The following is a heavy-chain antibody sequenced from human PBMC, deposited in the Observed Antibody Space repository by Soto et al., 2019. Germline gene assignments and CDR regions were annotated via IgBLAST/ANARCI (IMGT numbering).Heavy chain of an antibody. D-gene: IGHD1-1*01. Sequence: ASVKFSCKASGYTFTSYYIHWVRQAPGQGLEWMGIINPSGGSTSYAQKFQGRVTMTRDTSTSTVYMEVNSLKSEDTAVYYCARSTVQDGFDIWGQGTMVTVSS. V-gene: IGHV1-46*01. J-gene: IGHJ3*02. CDR3: ARSTVQDGFDI. CDR1: GYTFTSYY. CDR2: INPSGGST.